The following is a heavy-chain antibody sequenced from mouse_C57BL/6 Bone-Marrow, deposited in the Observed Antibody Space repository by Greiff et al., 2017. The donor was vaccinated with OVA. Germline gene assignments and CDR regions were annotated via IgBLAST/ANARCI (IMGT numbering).Heavy chain of an antibody. J-gene: IGHJ2*01. CDR1: GFTFSSYA. Sequence: EVKVVESGGGLVKPGGSLKLSCAASGFTFSSYAMSWVRQTPEKRLEWVATISDGGSYTYYPDNVKGRFTISRDNAKNNLYMQMSHLKSEDTAMYYCARDYYWGQGTTLTVSS. V-gene: IGHV5-4*01. CDR2: ISDGGSYT. CDR3: ARDYY.